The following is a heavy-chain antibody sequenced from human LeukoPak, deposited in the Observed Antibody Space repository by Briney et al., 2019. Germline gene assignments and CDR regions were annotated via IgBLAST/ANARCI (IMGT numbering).Heavy chain of an antibody. D-gene: IGHD3-16*01. CDR1: GGSISSGDYY. CDR2: IYYSGST. Sequence: SETLSLTCTVSGGSISSGDYYWGWLRQPPGKGLEWIGYIYYSGSTYYNPSLKSRVTISVDTSKNQFSLKLSSVTAADTAVYYCARDDPDGANDYWGQGTLVTVSS. V-gene: IGHV4-30-4*01. J-gene: IGHJ4*02. CDR3: ARDDPDGANDY.